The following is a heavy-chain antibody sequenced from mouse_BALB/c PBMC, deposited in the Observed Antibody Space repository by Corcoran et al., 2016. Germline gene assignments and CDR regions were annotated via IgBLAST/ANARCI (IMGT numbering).Heavy chain of an antibody. CDR1: GPTFTSYD. CDR3: ARRYGNQAWFAY. D-gene: IGHD2-10*02. V-gene: IGHV1S56*01. CDR2: IYPGDGST. Sequence: QVQLQQSGPELVKPGALVKISCKASGPTFTSYDINWVNQRPGQGLEWIGWIYPGDGSTKYNEKFKGKTTLTADKSSSTAYIQLRSLTSENSAVYFCARRYGNQAWFAYWGQGTLVTVSA. J-gene: IGHJ3*01.